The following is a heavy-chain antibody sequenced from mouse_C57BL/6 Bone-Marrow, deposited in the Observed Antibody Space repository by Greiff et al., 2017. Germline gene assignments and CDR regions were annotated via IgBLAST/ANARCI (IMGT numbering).Heavy chain of an antibody. CDR1: GYAFSSSW. V-gene: IGHV1-82*01. CDR2: MSPGDGDT. CDR3: ARYGYLFDY. J-gene: IGHJ2*01. Sequence: VQLQQSGPELVKPGASVKISCKASGYAFSSSWMNWVKQRPGKGLEWIGRMSPGDGDTNYNGQFKGKATLTADKSSITAYMQLSSLTSEDSAVYFCARYGYLFDYWGQGTTLTVSS. D-gene: IGHD2-2*01.